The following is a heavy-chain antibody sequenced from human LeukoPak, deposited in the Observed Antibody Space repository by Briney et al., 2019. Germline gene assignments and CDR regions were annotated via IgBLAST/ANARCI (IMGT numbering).Heavy chain of an antibody. J-gene: IGHJ4*02. Sequence: GGSLRLSCAASGFTFSSYAMSWVRQAPGKGLEWVSAISGSGGSTYYADSVKGRFTISRDNSKNTLYLQMNSLRAEDTAVYYCAKDLRCSSTSCYRPIDYWGQGTLVIVSS. D-gene: IGHD2-2*01. CDR1: GFTFSSYA. V-gene: IGHV3-23*01. CDR2: ISGSGGST. CDR3: AKDLRCSSTSCYRPIDY.